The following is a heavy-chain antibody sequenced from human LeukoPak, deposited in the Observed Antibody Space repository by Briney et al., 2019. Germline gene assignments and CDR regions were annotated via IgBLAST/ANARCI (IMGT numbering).Heavy chain of an antibody. D-gene: IGHD5-12*01. CDR2: INTNTGNP. V-gene: IGHV7-4-1*02. CDR1: GYTFTSYA. Sequence: ASVKVSCKASGYTFTSYAMNWVRQAPGQGLEWIGWINTNTGNPTYAQGFTGRFVFSLDTSVSTAYLQISSLKAEDTAVYYCAGPARGYSGYDPLDAFDIWGQGTMVTVSS. CDR3: AGPARGYSGYDPLDAFDI. J-gene: IGHJ3*02.